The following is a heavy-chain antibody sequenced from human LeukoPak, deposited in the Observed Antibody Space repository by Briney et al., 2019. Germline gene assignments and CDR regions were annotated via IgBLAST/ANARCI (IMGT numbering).Heavy chain of an antibody. CDR1: GFTFTNAW. Sequence: GGSLRLSCAASGFTFTNAWMAWVRQAPGKGLEWVGRIKAKAHGGTIEYAAPVKGRFTISRDDSKNTLYLQMNSLKTEDTAVYYCTTDGVGVEGATYDNWGQGTLVSVSS. CDR3: TTDGVGVEGATYDN. CDR2: IKAKAHGGTI. J-gene: IGHJ4*02. D-gene: IGHD1-26*01. V-gene: IGHV3-15*01.